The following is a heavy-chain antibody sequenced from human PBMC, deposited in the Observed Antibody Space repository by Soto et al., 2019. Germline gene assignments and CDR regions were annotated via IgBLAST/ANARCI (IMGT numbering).Heavy chain of an antibody. CDR1: GFTFMPYG. D-gene: IGHD6-13*01. V-gene: IGHV3-33*01. J-gene: IGHJ4*02. Sequence: QVQLVASGGGVVQPGRSRRLSCATPGFTFMPYGFHWVRQPPGKGLEWVAIIWYDGSNEDYGDSVKGRFTISRDTSKNTVYLQMNNLRVEDTGVYFCGRGDSSLIDYWGQGTLVTVSS. CDR3: GRGDSSLIDY. CDR2: IWYDGSNE.